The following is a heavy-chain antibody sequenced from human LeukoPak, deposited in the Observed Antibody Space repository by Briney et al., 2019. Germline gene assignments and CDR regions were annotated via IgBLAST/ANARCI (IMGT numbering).Heavy chain of an antibody. CDR2: ISAYNGNT. Sequence: ASVKVSCKASGYTFTSYGISWVRQAPGQGLEWMGWISAYNGNTNYAQKLQGRVTMTTDTSTSTAYMELRSLRSDDTAVYYCARAGYSSSWSHAAYYYMDVWGKGTTVTVSS. CDR1: GYTFTSYG. V-gene: IGHV1-18*01. D-gene: IGHD6-13*01. CDR3: ARAGYSSSWSHAAYYYMDV. J-gene: IGHJ6*03.